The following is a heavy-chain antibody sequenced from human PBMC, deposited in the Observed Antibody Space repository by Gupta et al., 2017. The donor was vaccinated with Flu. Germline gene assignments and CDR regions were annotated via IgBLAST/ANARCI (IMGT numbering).Heavy chain of an antibody. J-gene: IGHJ6*03. CDR3: ATVSQQLEHISYFHFYTDV. D-gene: IGHD6-13*01. Sequence: VRQAPEKGLEWVGRIRSKIEGETTDYAAPVKGRFTISRDDSKNTLFLQMNSVETDDTAVYYCATVSQQLEHISYFHFYTDVWGKGTTVTVSS. V-gene: IGHV3-15*01. CDR2: IRSKIEGETT.